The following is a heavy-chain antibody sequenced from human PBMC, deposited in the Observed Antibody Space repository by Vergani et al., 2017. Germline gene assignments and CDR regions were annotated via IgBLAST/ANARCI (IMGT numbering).Heavy chain of an antibody. CDR3: TKAGQYDSDNFHDS. CDR2: IRYDGTKR. D-gene: IGHD3-22*01. V-gene: IGHV3-30*02. J-gene: IGHJ1*01. CDR1: GFTFRIYG. Sequence: VQLVESGGGVVQPGGSLRLSCIASGFTFRIYGMHWVRQAPGKGLEWVAVIRYDGTKRFYGDSVKGRFTISRDNSQTTVFLQMNSLRADDSAVYYCTKAGQYDSDNFHDSWGQGALVTVAS.